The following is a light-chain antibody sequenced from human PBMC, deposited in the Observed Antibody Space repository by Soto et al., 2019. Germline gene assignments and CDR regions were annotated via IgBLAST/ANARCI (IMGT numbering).Light chain of an antibody. V-gene: IGKV4-1*01. CDR2: WAS. CDR1: QSVLYSSNNKSY. CDR3: QQYYSTPIT. Sequence: DIVMTQSPDSLAVSLGERATINCKSSQSVLYSSNNKSYLTWYQQKPGQPPKLLIYWASTRESGVPDRFSGSGSGTDFTLTISSLQAEDVAVYYCQQYYSTPITFGQGTRQEIK. J-gene: IGKJ5*01.